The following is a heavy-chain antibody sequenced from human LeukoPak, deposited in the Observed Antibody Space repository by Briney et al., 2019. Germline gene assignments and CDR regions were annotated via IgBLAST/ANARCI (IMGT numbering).Heavy chain of an antibody. V-gene: IGHV4-31*03. Sequence: SQTLSLTCTVSGDSISSGGYYWSWIRQHPGKGLEWIGYIYYSGSTYYNPSLKSRVTMSVDTSKNQFSLKLSSVTAADTAVYYCARRDVLSRGDYGMDVWGQGTTVTVSS. D-gene: IGHD3-10*01. J-gene: IGHJ6*02. CDR1: GDSISSGGYY. CDR3: ARRDVLSRGDYGMDV. CDR2: IYYSGST.